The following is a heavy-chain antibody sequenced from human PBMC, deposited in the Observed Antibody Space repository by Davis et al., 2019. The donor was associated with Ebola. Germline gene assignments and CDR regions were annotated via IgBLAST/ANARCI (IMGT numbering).Heavy chain of an antibody. CDR3: ARDTPGQGAAHLFDH. D-gene: IGHD6-6*01. Sequence: ASVKVSCKASGYTFTSYGISWVRQAPGQGLEWMGWISAYNGNTDYAQKFQGRVSLTTDTSTSPAYMELRGLTSDDTALYFCARDTPGQGAAHLFDHWGQGTLLTVSS. CDR1: GYTFTSYG. CDR2: ISAYNGNT. V-gene: IGHV1-18*01. J-gene: IGHJ4*02.